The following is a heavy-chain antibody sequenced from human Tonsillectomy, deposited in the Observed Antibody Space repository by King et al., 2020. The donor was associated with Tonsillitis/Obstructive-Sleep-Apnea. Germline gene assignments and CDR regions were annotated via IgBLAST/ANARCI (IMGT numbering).Heavy chain of an antibody. CDR1: GAFISSGGYY. V-gene: IGHV4-31*03. CDR3: ARDQGGRDVNPYYYYGMDV. CDR2: IYYSGST. Sequence: LQLQESGPGLVKPSQTLSLTCSVSGAFISSGGYYWSWIRQHPGKSLEWIGNIYYSGSTYYNPSLKSRVTITVDTSKNQFSLKLRSVTAADTAVYYCARDQGGRDVNPYYYYGMDVWGQGTTVTVSS. J-gene: IGHJ6*02. D-gene: IGHD5-24*01.